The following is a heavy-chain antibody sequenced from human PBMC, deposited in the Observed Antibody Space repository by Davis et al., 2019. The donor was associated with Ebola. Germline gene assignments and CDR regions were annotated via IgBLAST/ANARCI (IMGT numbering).Heavy chain of an antibody. V-gene: IGHV3-21*04. CDR3: AKDLGLSGWYLGDAFDI. CDR2: ISSSSSYI. Sequence: GGSLRLSCAASGFTFSSYSMNWVRQAPGKGLEWVSSISSSSSYIYYADSVKGRFTISRDNAKNSLYLQMNSLRAEGTAVYYCAKDLGLSGWYLGDAFDIWGQGTMVTVSS. CDR1: GFTFSSYS. J-gene: IGHJ3*02. D-gene: IGHD6-19*01.